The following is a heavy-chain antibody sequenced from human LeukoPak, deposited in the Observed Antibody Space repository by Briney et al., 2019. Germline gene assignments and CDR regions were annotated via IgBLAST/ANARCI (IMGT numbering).Heavy chain of an antibody. J-gene: IGHJ6*02. CDR1: GFTFSSYS. V-gene: IGHV3-21*01. CDR2: ISSSSSYI. D-gene: IGHD2-15*01. Sequence: GGSLRLSCAASGFTFSSYSMNWVRQAPGKGLEWVSSISSSSSYIYYADSVKGQFTISRDNAKNSLYLQMNSLRAEDTAVYYCARERDIVVVVAATAPRTYGMDVWGQGTTVTVSS. CDR3: ARERDIVVVVAATAPRTYGMDV.